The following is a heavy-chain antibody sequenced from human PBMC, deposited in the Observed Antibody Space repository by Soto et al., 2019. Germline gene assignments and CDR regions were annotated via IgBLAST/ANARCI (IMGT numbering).Heavy chain of an antibody. CDR2: ISYDGSNK. V-gene: IGHV3-30-3*01. CDR1: GFTFSSYA. D-gene: IGHD6-13*01. J-gene: IGHJ6*02. Sequence: QVQLVESGGGVVQPGRSLRLSCAASGFTFSSYAMHWVRQAPGKGLEWVAVISYDGSNKYYADSVKGRLTISRDNSKNTMYLQMNSLRAEDTAVYYCARDGVRIAAAEGDYYYYGMDVWGQGTTVTVSS. CDR3: ARDGVRIAAAEGDYYYYGMDV.